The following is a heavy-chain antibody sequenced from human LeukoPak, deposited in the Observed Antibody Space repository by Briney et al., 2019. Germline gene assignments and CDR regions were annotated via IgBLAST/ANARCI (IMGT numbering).Heavy chain of an antibody. CDR1: GFTFSSYW. J-gene: IGHJ6*03. D-gene: IGHD3-10*01. Sequence: PGGSLRLSCAASGFTFSSYWMSWVRQAPGKGLEWVANIKQDGSEKYYVDSVKGRFTISRDNAKNSLYLQMNSLRAEDTAVYYCARGMGGYYGSPYYYYYMDVWGKGTTVTVSS. V-gene: IGHV3-7*01. CDR2: IKQDGSEK. CDR3: ARGMGGYYGSPYYYYYMDV.